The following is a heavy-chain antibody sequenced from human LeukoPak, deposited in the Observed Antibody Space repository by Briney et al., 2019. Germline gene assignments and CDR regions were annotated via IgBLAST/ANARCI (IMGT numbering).Heavy chain of an antibody. CDR1: GFTFSKYW. CDR2: INSDGSTT. D-gene: IGHD2-15*01. Sequence: GGSLRLSCAASGFTFSKYWMHWVRQAPGKGLVWVSRINSDGSTTDYADSVKGRFTISRDNAKNTLYPQMNSLRVDDTAVYYCARILYAFDIWGQGTMVTVSS. J-gene: IGHJ3*02. V-gene: IGHV3-74*01. CDR3: ARILYAFDI.